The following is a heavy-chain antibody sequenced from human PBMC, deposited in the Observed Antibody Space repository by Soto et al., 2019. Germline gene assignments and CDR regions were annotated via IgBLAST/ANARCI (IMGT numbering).Heavy chain of an antibody. J-gene: IGHJ6*02. CDR2: ISYDGSNK. CDR3: AKGLYGMDV. CDR1: GFTFSSYG. V-gene: IGHV3-30*18. Sequence: QVQLVESGVGVVQPGRSLRLSCAASGFTFSSYGMHWVRQAPGKGLEWVAVISYDGSNKYYADSVKGRFTISRDNSKNTLYLQMNSLRAEDTAVYYCAKGLYGMDVWGQGTTVTVSS.